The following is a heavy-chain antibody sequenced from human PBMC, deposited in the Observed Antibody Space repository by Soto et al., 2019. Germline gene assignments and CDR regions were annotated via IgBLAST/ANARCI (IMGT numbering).Heavy chain of an antibody. CDR2: INAGNGNT. CDR3: ARSITGTYELRFDP. J-gene: IGHJ5*02. V-gene: IGHV1-3*01. D-gene: IGHD1-7*01. Sequence: QVQLVQSGAEVKKPGASVKVSCKASGYTFTSYAMHWVRQAPGQRLEWMGWINAGNGNTKYSQKFQGRVTITRDTSASTAYRELSSLRSEDTAVYYCARSITGTYELRFDPWGQGTLVTVSS. CDR1: GYTFTSYA.